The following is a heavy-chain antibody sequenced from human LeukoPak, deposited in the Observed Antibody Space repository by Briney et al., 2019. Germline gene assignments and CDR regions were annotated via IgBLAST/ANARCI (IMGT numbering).Heavy chain of an antibody. CDR1: GFTVSSNY. D-gene: IGHD4-17*01. Sequence: GGSLRLSYAASGFTVSSNYMSWVRQAPGKGLEWVSVIYSGGSTYYADSVKGRFTISRDNSKNTLYLQMNSLRAEDTAVYYCAKDTVELWQYYFDYWGQGTLVTVSS. CDR3: AKDTVELWQYYFDY. CDR2: IYSGGST. J-gene: IGHJ4*02. V-gene: IGHV3-53*01.